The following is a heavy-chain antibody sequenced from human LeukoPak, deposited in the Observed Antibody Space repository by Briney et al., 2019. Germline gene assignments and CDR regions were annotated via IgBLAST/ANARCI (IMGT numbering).Heavy chain of an antibody. D-gene: IGHD6-6*01. CDR3: AKDSIAARYPLDY. Sequence: GSLRLSCAASGFTFNNYGMSWVRQAPGKGLEWVSTISGSGGGTYCPDSVKGRFTISRDNSKNTLYLQMNSLRAEDTAVYYCAKDSIAARYPLDYWGQGTLVTVSS. CDR2: ISGSGGGT. CDR1: GFTFNNYG. J-gene: IGHJ4*02. V-gene: IGHV3-23*01.